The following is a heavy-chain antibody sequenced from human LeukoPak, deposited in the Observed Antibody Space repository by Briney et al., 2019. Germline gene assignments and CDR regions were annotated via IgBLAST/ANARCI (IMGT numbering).Heavy chain of an antibody. J-gene: IGHJ5*02. CDR2: ISGSGSST. CDR3: AKGKQWLIPNWFDP. Sequence: GGSLRLSCAASGFTFSSYSMGWVRHAPGKGLEWVSIISGSGSSTNYAASVKGRFTISRDNSKNSLHLQMNSLRADDTAVYYCAKGKQWLIPNWFDPWGQGTLVTVSS. CDR1: GFTFSSYS. D-gene: IGHD6-19*01. V-gene: IGHV3-23*01.